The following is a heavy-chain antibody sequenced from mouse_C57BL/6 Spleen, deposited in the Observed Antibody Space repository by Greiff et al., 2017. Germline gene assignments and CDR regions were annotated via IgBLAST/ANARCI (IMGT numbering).Heavy chain of an antibody. CDR2: IDPSDSYT. Sequence: QVQLQQSGAELVKPGASVKLSCKASGYTFTSYWMQWVKQRPGQGLEWIGEIDPSDSYTNYNQKFKGKATLTVDTYTSTAYMQLSSLTYEDAAVYCFTRCNYCGSSAAWFAYWGQGTLVTVSA. CDR3: TRCNYCGSSAAWFAY. D-gene: IGHD1-1*01. J-gene: IGHJ3*01. V-gene: IGHV1-50*01. CDR1: GYTFTSYW.